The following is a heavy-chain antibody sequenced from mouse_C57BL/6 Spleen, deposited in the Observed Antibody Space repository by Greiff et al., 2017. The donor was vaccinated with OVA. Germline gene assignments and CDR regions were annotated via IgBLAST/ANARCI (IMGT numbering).Heavy chain of an antibody. CDR1: GYTFTSYW. CDR3: ARGEYDSEFAY. D-gene: IGHD2-4*01. CDR2: INPSNGGT. V-gene: IGHV1-53*01. J-gene: IGHJ3*01. Sequence: VQLQQPGAELVRPGSSVKLSCKASGYTFTSYWMHWVKQRPGQGLEWIGNINPSNGGTNYNEKFKSKATLTVDKSSSTAYMQLSSLTSEDSAVYYCARGEYDSEFAYWGQGTLVTVSA.